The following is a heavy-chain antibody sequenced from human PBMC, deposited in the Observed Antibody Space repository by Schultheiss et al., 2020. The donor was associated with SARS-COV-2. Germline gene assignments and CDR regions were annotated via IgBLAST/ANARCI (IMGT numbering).Heavy chain of an antibody. CDR1: GFTFSNAW. Sequence: GGSLRLSCAASGFTFSNAWMSWVRQAPGKGLEWVGRIKSKTDGGTTDYAAPVKGRFTISRDDSKNTLYLQMNSLRAEDTAVYYCARDGAILSTTWGGMDVWGQGTTVTVSS. D-gene: IGHD2/OR15-2a*01. J-gene: IGHJ6*02. V-gene: IGHV3-15*01. CDR2: IKSKTDGGTT. CDR3: ARDGAILSTTWGGMDV.